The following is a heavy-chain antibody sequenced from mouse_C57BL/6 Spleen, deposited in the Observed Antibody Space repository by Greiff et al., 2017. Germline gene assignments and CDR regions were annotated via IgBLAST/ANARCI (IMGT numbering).Heavy chain of an antibody. CDR1: GFNIKDYY. J-gene: IGHJ3*01. CDR2: IDPEDGDT. V-gene: IGHV14-1*01. CDR3: TPSTMVTTSAY. Sequence: EVKLQESGAELVRPGASVKLSCTASGFNIKDYYMHWVKQRPEQGLEWIGRIDPEDGDTAYAPKFQGKATMTADTSSNTAYLQLSSLTSEDTAVYYCTPSTMVTTSAYWGQGTLVTVSA. D-gene: IGHD2-2*01.